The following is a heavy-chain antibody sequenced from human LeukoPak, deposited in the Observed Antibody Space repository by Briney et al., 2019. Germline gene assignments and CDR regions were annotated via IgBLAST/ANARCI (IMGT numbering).Heavy chain of an antibody. CDR3: AREDNRGVYDDGFDI. CDR1: GFTVSNNF. V-gene: IGHV3-53*01. Sequence: GGSLRLSCAASGFTVSNNFMYWVRQAPGKGLEWASVIHSDGNTLYADSVEGRFTISRDNFKNTVYLRMSSLRAEDTAVYYCAREDNRGVYDDGFDIWGQGTMVTVSS. J-gene: IGHJ3*02. CDR2: IHSDGNT. D-gene: IGHD5/OR15-5a*01.